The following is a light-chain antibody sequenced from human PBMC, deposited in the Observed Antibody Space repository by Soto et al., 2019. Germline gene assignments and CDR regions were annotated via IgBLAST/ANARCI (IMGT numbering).Light chain of an antibody. J-gene: IGLJ1*01. CDR2: DVS. CDR1: SSDVGGYNY. V-gene: IGLV2-14*01. CDR3: SSYTSSSTQV. Sequence: QSVLTQPASVSGSPGQSITISCTGTSSDVGGYNYVSWYQQHPGKAPKLMIYDVSNRPSGISNRFSASKSGNTASLTISGLQAEDEADYFCSSYTSSSTQVFGTGTKVPS.